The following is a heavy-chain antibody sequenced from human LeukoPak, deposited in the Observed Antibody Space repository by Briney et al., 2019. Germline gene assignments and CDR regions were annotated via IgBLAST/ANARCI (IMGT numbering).Heavy chain of an antibody. CDR2: IKSRADGGTS. J-gene: IGHJ4*02. D-gene: IGHD3-10*01. CDR1: GFTFNRAW. Sequence: MAGGSLRLSCAASGFTFNRAWMSWVRQAPGKGLEWVGRIKSRADGGTSDYAAPVKGRFTISRDDSKDTLFLQMNSLKIEDTAVYYCAADTPLPNGSIDYWGQGTLVTVSS. CDR3: AADTPLPNGSIDY. V-gene: IGHV3-15*07.